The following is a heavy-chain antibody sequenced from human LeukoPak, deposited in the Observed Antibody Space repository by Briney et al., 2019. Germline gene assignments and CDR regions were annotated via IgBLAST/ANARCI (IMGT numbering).Heavy chain of an antibody. D-gene: IGHD2-2*01. Sequence: PSETLSLTCTVSGGSISSGDYYWSWIRQPPGKGLEWIGYIYYSGSTYYNPSLKSRVTISVDTSKNRFSLKLSSVTAADTAVYYCARGDCSSTSCYAGLYAFDIWGQGTMVTVSS. J-gene: IGHJ3*02. V-gene: IGHV4-30-4*01. CDR2: IYYSGST. CDR3: ARGDCSSTSCYAGLYAFDI. CDR1: GGSISSGDYY.